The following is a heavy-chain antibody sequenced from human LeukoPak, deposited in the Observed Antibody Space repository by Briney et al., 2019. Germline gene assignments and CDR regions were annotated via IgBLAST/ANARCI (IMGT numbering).Heavy chain of an antibody. Sequence: GESLKISCKASGYSFTSYWIGWVRQMPGKGLEWMGIIYPGDSDTRYSPSFQGQVTISADKSISTAYLQWSSLKASDTAMYYCAGRQVVPAAISHWYFDLWGRGTLVTVSS. D-gene: IGHD2-2*01. V-gene: IGHV5-51*01. CDR2: IYPGDSDT. J-gene: IGHJ2*01. CDR1: GYSFTSYW. CDR3: AGRQVVPAAISHWYFDL.